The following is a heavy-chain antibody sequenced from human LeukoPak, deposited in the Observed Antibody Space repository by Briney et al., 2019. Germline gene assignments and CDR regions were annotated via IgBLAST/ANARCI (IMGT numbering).Heavy chain of an antibody. Sequence: GEYPKISCKGSGYSFTSNWIGWVRQMPGKGLEWMGIIYPGDSDTRYSPSFQGLVTISADKSISTAYLQWSSLKASDTAMYYCATMVMTTRTFDYWGQGTLVTV. CDR3: ATMVMTTRTFDY. V-gene: IGHV5-51*01. J-gene: IGHJ4*02. CDR2: IYPGDSDT. CDR1: GYSFTSNW. D-gene: IGHD4/OR15-4a*01.